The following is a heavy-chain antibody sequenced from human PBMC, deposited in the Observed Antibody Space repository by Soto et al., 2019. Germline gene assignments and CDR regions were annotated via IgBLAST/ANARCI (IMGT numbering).Heavy chain of an antibody. Sequence: QVQLVQSGAEVKKPGSSVKVSCKASGGTFSSYAISWVRQAPGQGLEWMGGIIPIFGTANYAQKFQGRVTSTADESTSTAYMEMSSLRSEDTAVYYCARVTRFPRRRYYYYYYGMDVWGQGTTVTVSS. CDR2: IIPIFGTA. V-gene: IGHV1-69*01. CDR1: GGTFSSYA. J-gene: IGHJ6*02. D-gene: IGHD3-3*01. CDR3: ARVTRFPRRRYYYYYYGMDV.